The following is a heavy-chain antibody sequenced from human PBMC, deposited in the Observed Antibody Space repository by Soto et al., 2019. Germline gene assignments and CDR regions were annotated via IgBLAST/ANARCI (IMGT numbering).Heavy chain of an antibody. CDR3: ARGVDGDLNWFDP. Sequence: ASVKVSCKASGCTFSIYAISWVRQAPGQGLEWMGGIIPTFVTANYAQKFQGRVTINAEESTSTAYMELSSLRSEDTAVYYCARGVDGDLNWFDPWGQGTLVTVSS. V-gene: IGHV1-69*13. CDR2: IIPTFVTA. J-gene: IGHJ5*02. CDR1: GCTFSIYA.